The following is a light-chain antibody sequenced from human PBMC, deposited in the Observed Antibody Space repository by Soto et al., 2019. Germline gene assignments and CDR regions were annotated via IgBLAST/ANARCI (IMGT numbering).Light chain of an antibody. J-gene: IGKJ3*01. Sequence: DIPMTQSPSPLSAPVGAGATTTCRALPGISSWLAGYQQKPGKAPKLLIYDASSLESGVPSRFSGSGSGTEFTLTISSLQPDDFATYYCQQYNSYSHTFGPGTKVDIK. CDR1: PGISSW. CDR2: DAS. CDR3: QQYNSYSHT. V-gene: IGKV1-5*01.